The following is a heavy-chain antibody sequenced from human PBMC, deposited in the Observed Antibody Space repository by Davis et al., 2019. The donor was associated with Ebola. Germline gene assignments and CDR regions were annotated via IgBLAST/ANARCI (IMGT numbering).Heavy chain of an antibody. D-gene: IGHD4-17*01. CDR2: ISIIGGST. Sequence: GESLKISCAASGFSFSSYAMSWVRQAPGKGLEWVSGISIIGGSTEYADSVKGRFTIARDNSKDTLYLQMNSLRAEDTAVYYCARHAFGDFWYFDLWGRGTRVTVSS. CDR1: GFSFSSYA. J-gene: IGHJ2*01. V-gene: IGHV3-23*01. CDR3: ARHAFGDFWYFDL.